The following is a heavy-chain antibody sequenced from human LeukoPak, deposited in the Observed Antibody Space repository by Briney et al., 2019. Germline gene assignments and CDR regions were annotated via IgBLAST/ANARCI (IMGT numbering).Heavy chain of an antibody. D-gene: IGHD3-22*01. CDR1: GGSISSYY. CDR3: ARGRQDYYDSSGYYY. CDR2: IYYSGST. Sequence: SETLSLTCTVSGGSISSYYWSWIRQPPGKGLEWIGYIYYSGSTNYNPSLKSRVTISVDTSKNQFSLKLSSVTAADTAVYYCARGRQDYYDSSGYYYWGQGTLVTVSS. J-gene: IGHJ4*02. V-gene: IGHV4-59*01.